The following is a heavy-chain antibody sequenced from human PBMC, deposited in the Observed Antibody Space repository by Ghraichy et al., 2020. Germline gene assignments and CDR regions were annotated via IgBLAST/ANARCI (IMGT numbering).Heavy chain of an antibody. Sequence: SETLSLTCTVSGVSISSYYWSWIRQPPGKGLEWIGYIYYSGSTNYNPSLKSRVTISVDTSKNQFSLKLSSVTAADTAVYYCARDSDYDSSGYAFDIWGQGTMVTVSS. J-gene: IGHJ3*02. D-gene: IGHD3-22*01. CDR2: IYYSGST. CDR3: ARDSDYDSSGYAFDI. V-gene: IGHV4-59*01. CDR1: GVSISSYY.